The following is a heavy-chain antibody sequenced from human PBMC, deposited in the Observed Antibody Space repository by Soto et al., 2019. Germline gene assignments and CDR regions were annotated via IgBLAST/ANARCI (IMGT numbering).Heavy chain of an antibody. CDR2: ISSSSSYI. D-gene: IGHD6-6*01. CDR1: GFTFSSYS. CDR3: AIDASSSIADL. J-gene: IGHJ5*02. Sequence: PGGSLRLSCAASGFTFSSYSMNWVRQAPGKGLEWVSSISSSSSYIYYADSVEGRFTITRDNAKNSLYLQMNSLRADDTAVYYCAIDASSSIADLWGQGTLVTVSS. V-gene: IGHV3-21*01.